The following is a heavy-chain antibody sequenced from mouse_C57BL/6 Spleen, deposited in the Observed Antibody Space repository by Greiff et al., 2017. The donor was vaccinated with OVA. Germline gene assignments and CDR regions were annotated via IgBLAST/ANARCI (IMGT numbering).Heavy chain of an antibody. J-gene: IGHJ4*01. V-gene: IGHV1-26*01. CDR3: ARRELGRRYSAIDY. CDR2: INPNNGGT. D-gene: IGHD4-1*01. CDR1: GYTFTDYY. Sequence: VQLQQSGPELVKPGASVKISCKASGYTFTDYYMNWVKQSHGKSLEWIGDINPNNGGTSYNQKFKGKATLTVDKSSSTAYMELRSLTSEDSAVYYCARRELGRRYSAIDYWGQGTSVTVSS.